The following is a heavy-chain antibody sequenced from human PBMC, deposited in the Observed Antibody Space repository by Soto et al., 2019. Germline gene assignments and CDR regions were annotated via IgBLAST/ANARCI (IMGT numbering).Heavy chain of an antibody. CDR1: GFTFSSYA. CDR3: AKVACSGGSCYSGLEY. V-gene: IGHV3-23*01. J-gene: IGHJ4*02. CDR2: ISGSGGST. Sequence: QPGGSLRLSCAASGFTFSSYAMSWVRQAPGKGLEWVSAISGSGGSTYYADSVKGRFTISRDNSKNTLYLQMNSLRAEDTAVYYCAKVACSGGSCYSGLEYWGQGTLVTVSS. D-gene: IGHD2-15*01.